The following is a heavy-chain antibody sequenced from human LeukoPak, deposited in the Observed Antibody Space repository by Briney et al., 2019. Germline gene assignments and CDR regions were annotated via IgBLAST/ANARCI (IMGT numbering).Heavy chain of an antibody. CDR2: ISASTGST. Sequence: PGGSLRPSCAASGFIFSSCAMSWVRQAPGKGLEWVAAISASTGSTYYADSVKGRFTISRDTSKNTLYLLMNSLRAEDTAVYYCAKDGGYDYSLDAFDFWGQGTMVTVSS. D-gene: IGHD5-12*01. J-gene: IGHJ3*01. CDR1: GFIFSSCA. V-gene: IGHV3-23*01. CDR3: AKDGGYDYSLDAFDF.